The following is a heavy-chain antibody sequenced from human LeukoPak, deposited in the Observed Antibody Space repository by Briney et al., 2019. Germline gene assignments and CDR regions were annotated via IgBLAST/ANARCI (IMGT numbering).Heavy chain of an antibody. CDR1: GFTFSSYN. D-gene: IGHD2-2*01. J-gene: IGHJ4*02. V-gene: IGHV3-21*06. CDR3: ARGTLPAASAFDY. Sequence: GGSLRLSCAASGFTFSSYNMTWVRQAPGKGLEWVSSISSRSTDIYYGDSVKGRFTISRDNAKNSLYLQMNSLRAEDTAIYYCARGTLPAASAFDYWGQGTLVTVSS. CDR2: ISSRSTDI.